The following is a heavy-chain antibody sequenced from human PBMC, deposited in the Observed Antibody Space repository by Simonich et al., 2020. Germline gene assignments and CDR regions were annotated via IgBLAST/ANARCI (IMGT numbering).Heavy chain of an antibody. J-gene: IGHJ3*02. Sequence: QVQLQESGPGLVKPSETLSLPCAVSGYSISSGYYWGWIRQPPGKGLEWIGSIYYSGSTYYNPSLKSRVTISVDTSKNQFSLKLSSVTAADTAVYYCYSAGGSACDIWGQGTMVTVSS. V-gene: IGHV4-38-2*01. CDR1: GYSISSGYY. CDR3: YSAGGSACDI. CDR2: IYYSGST. D-gene: IGHD3-16*01.